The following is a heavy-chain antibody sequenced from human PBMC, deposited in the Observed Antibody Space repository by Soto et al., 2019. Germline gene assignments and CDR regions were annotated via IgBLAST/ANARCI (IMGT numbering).Heavy chain of an antibody. D-gene: IGHD5-12*01. CDR3: ARGQEGVVATH. CDR2: VKDGGHT. Sequence: QVQLQQWGAGLLKPSETLSLNCAVTGGSLSGYYWSWIRQPPGKGLEWIGEVKDGGHTNYSPSLRGRVTISSDTSINQFSLGLNSVTAADTGVSYCARGQEGVVATHWDQGSLVTVSS. CDR1: GGSLSGYY. V-gene: IGHV4-34*01. J-gene: IGHJ4*02.